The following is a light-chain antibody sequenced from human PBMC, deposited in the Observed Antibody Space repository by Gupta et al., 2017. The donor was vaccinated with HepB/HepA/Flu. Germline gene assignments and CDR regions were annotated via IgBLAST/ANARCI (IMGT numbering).Light chain of an antibody. V-gene: IGLV2-11*01. J-gene: IGLJ3*02. CDR2: DVS. CDR3: CAYAGRDTLV. CDR1: SSDVGCYNY. Sequence: QSALTQPSSVSGSPVQSVTISCTGTSSDVGCYNYVSWDQQRPGKAHKLIIYDVSERPAGVCHRFSGSKSGNTASLTISGRQAEDDADYYCCAYAGRDTLVFGGGTKVTVL.